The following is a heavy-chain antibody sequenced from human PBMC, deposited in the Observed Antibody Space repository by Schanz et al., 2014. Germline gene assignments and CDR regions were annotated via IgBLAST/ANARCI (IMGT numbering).Heavy chain of an antibody. J-gene: IGHJ4*02. CDR2: IKSRIHGGTT. V-gene: IGHV3-15*01. CDR1: GFTFSTSA. Sequence: EAQLVESGGGLVEPGGSLRLSCAASGFTFSTSAMSWVRQAPGKGLEWVARIKSRIHGGTTDYAAPVKGRFTISRDDSKHTVYLQMDSLKTEDTALYYCTTAHYSSNYETLDYWGQGTLVTVSS. D-gene: IGHD6-13*01. CDR3: TTAHYSSNYETLDY.